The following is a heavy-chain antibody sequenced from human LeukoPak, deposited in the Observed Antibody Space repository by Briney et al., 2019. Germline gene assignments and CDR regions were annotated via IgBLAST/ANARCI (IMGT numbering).Heavy chain of an antibody. CDR3: ASSGYSYGFLTFDI. J-gene: IGHJ3*02. V-gene: IGHV4-59*01. CDR1: GGSISSYC. CDR2: IYYSGSI. D-gene: IGHD5-18*01. Sequence: SETLSLTCTVSGGSISSYCWSWIRQPPGKGLAWIGYIYYSGSINYNPSLKSRVTISVDTSKNQFSLKLSSVTAADTAVYYCASSGYSYGFLTFDIWGQGTMVTVSS.